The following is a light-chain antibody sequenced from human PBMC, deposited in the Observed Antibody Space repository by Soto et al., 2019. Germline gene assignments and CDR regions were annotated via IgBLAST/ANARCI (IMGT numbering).Light chain of an antibody. CDR3: PEHPGPSSS. J-gene: IGKJ5*01. V-gene: IGKV3-20*01. CDR1: HTVSSNY. CDR2: GAS. Sequence: ERATLACGASHTVSSNYLAWCQQRTRQSPRLLIYGASTRAAGIPDRFSGSGSGTDLTLTITRLVPEESAVYFSPEHPGPSSSFGQG.